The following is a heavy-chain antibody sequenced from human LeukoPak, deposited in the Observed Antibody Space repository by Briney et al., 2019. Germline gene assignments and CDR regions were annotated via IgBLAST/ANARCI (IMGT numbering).Heavy chain of an antibody. Sequence: GGSLRLSCAASEFTFSSNAMHWVRQAPGKGLEYVSAISSNGGSTYYADSVKGRFTISRDNSKNTLYLQMGSLRAEDTAVYYCAAMTSVTTGDYWGQGTLVTVSS. CDR1: EFTFSSNA. CDR3: AAMTSVTTGDY. J-gene: IGHJ4*02. D-gene: IGHD4-11*01. CDR2: ISSNGGST. V-gene: IGHV3-64*02.